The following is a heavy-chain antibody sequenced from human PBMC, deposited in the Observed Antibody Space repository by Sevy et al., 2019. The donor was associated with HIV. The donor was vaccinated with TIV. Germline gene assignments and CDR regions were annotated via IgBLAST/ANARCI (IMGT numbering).Heavy chain of an antibody. J-gene: IGHJ6*02. Sequence: GALRLSCVASGFTFSNYGTHWVRQAPGKGLEWVAITSYNEGGENYADSVKGRFTISRDNSKNTVYLQMYRLTTEDTGVYYCAKDTGSSGYDHYGVDVWGQGTTVTVSS. CDR1: GFTFSNYG. V-gene: IGHV3-30*18. CDR3: AKDTGSSGYDHYGVDV. D-gene: IGHD6-19*01. CDR2: TSYNEGGE.